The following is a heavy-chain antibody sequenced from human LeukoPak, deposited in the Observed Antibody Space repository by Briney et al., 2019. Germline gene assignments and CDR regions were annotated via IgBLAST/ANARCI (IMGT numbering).Heavy chain of an antibody. CDR2: ISSSSSYI. V-gene: IGHV3-21*01. CDR3: ASSPAVAGTG. CDR1: GFTFSSYS. D-gene: IGHD6-19*01. J-gene: IGHJ4*02. Sequence: GGSLRLSCAASGFTFSSYSMIWVRQAPGKGLEWVSSISSSSSYIYYADSVKGRFTISRDNAKNSLYLQMNSLRAEDTAVYYCASSPAVAGTGRGQGTLVTVSS.